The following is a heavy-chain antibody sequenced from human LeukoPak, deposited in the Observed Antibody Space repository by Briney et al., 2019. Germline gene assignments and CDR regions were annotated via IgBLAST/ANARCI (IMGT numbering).Heavy chain of an antibody. J-gene: IGHJ4*02. CDR2: IYHSGST. D-gene: IGHD3-10*01. V-gene: IGHV4-30-2*01. Sequence: PSETLSLTCAVSGGSISSGGYSWSWIRQPPGKGLEWIGYIYHSGSTYYNPSLKSRVTISVDRSKNQFSLKLGSVTAADTAVYYCARSTMVRGVIIPSFGEWGQGTLVTVSS. CDR1: GGSISSGGYS. CDR3: ARSTMVRGVIIPSFGE.